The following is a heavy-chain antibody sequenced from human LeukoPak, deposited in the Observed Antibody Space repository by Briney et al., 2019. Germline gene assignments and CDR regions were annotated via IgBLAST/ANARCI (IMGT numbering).Heavy chain of an antibody. D-gene: IGHD3-3*01. CDR3: AKVEHEYDFWSGYYSGDQDY. V-gene: IGHV3-23*01. J-gene: IGHJ4*02. CDR2: ISGSGGST. CDR1: GFTFSSYA. Sequence: PGGSLRLSCAASGFTFSSYAMSWVRQAPGKGLEWVSAISGSGGSTYYADSVKGRFTISRDNSKNTLYLQMNSLRAEDTAVYYCAKVEHEYDFWSGYYSGDQDYWGQGTLVTVSS.